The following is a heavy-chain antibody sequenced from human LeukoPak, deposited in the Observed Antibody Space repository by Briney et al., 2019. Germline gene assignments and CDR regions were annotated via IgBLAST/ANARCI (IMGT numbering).Heavy chain of an antibody. CDR2: INQDGSVR. CDR1: GFTFSSYW. CDR3: ARDPGSSAFDS. Sequence: GGSLRLSCAASGFTFSSYWMSWVRQTPEKGLEFVANINQDGSVRNYVDSVTGRFTISRDNAEKSLHLQMNSLSADDPAVYYWARDPGSSAFDSWGQGTLVTVSS. J-gene: IGHJ4*02. V-gene: IGHV3-7*01. D-gene: IGHD5/OR15-5a*01.